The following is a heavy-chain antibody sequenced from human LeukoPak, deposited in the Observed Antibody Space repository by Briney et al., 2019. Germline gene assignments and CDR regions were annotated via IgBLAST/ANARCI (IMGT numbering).Heavy chain of an antibody. Sequence: PGGSLRLSCAASGFTFGSYGMHWVRQAPGKGLEWVAVISYDGSNKYYADSVKGRFTISRDNSKNTLYLQMNSLRAEDTAVYYCAKDRIAAGLDYWGQGTLVTVSS. CDR2: ISYDGSNK. V-gene: IGHV3-30*18. CDR3: AKDRIAAGLDY. D-gene: IGHD6-6*01. J-gene: IGHJ4*02. CDR1: GFTFGSYG.